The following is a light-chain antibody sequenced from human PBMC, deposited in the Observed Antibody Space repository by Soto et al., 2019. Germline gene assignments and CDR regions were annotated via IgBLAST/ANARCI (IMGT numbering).Light chain of an antibody. CDR2: EGS. CDR3: CSYAGDSTWV. Sequence: QSVLTQPASVSGSPGQSITICCTGTSSDVGNYNLVSWYQQHPGEAPKLLIYEGSKRPSGVSNRFSGSKFGNTASLTISGLQAEDEVDYYCCSYAGDSTWVFGAGTKLTVL. J-gene: IGLJ3*02. V-gene: IGLV2-23*01. CDR1: SSDVGNYNL.